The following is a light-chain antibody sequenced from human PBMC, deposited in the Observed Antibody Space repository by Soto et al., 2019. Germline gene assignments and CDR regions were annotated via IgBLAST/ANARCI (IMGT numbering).Light chain of an antibody. Sequence: DIVMTQTPAYLAVSLGERATINCKSSQSFLYSSNNKNYLAWYQQKPGQPPKLLIYWASTREYGVPDRFSGSGSGTDFTLTISSLQAEDVAVYYCQQYYSSPWPFGQGTKVDIK. CDR3: QQYYSSPWP. V-gene: IGKV4-1*01. CDR2: WAS. CDR1: QSFLYSSNNKNY. J-gene: IGKJ1*01.